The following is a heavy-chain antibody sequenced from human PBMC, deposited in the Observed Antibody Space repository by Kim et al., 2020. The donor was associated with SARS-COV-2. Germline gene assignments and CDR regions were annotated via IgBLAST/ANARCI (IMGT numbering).Heavy chain of an antibody. CDR1: GFTFGDYG. Sequence: GGSLRLSCAASGFTFGDYGMHWVRQAPGKGLEWVSGINWNSGSMVYADSVRGRVTISRDNAENSLYLQVTSLRPEDTALYYCAKSGSGYYNDYIDYWGQGTLVTVSS. V-gene: IGHV3-9*01. CDR3: AKSGSGYYNDYIDY. CDR2: INWNSGSM. J-gene: IGHJ4*02. D-gene: IGHD3-22*01.